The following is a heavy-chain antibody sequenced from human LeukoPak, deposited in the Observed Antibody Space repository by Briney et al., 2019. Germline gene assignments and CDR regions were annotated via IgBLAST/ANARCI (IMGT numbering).Heavy chain of an antibody. CDR2: IHYTGST. CDR3: ARAERYFDWLSFDY. D-gene: IGHD3-9*01. CDR1: GGSINSGDYY. J-gene: IGHJ4*02. V-gene: IGHV4-30-4*01. Sequence: KPSETLSLTCIVSGGSINSGDYYWSWIRQPPGKGLEWIGYIHYTGSTYYNPSLKSRVTISADTSKNQFSLNLSSVTAADTAVYYCARAERYFDWLSFDYWGQGTLVTVSS.